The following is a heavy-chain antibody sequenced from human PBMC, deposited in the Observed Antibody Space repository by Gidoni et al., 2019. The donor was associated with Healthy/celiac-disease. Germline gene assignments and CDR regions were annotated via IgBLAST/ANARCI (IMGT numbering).Heavy chain of an antibody. J-gene: IGHJ4*02. CDR2: IIPILGIA. V-gene: IGHV1-69*10. CDR1: GGTFSSYA. Sequence: QVQLVQSGAEVKKPGSSVKVPCKASGGTFSSYAISWVRQAPGQGLEWMGGIIPILGIANYAQKFQGRVTITADKSTSTAYMELSSLRSEDTAVYYCARDGAGMVRGVFDYWGQGTLVTVSS. D-gene: IGHD3-10*01. CDR3: ARDGAGMVRGVFDY.